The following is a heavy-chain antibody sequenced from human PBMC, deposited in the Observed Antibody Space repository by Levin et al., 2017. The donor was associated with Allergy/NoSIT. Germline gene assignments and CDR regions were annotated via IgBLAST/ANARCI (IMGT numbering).Heavy chain of an antibody. CDR3: ARDRNSGSGSSTPYFDY. CDR2: ISSSSSYI. Sequence: ETLSLTCAASGFTFSTYAMNWVRQAPGEGLEWVSSISSSSSYIYYADSVKGRFTISRDNAENSLYLQMNSLRAEDTAVYYCARDRNSGSGSSTPYFDYWGQGSLVTVSS. V-gene: IGHV3-21*01. D-gene: IGHD1-26*01. CDR1: GFTFSTYA. J-gene: IGHJ4*02.